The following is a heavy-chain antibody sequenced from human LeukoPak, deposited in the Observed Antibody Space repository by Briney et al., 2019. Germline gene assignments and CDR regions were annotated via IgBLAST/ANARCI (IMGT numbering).Heavy chain of an antibody. CDR1: GYTFTSYD. D-gene: IGHD3-9*01. V-gene: IGHV1-2*02. J-gene: IGHJ4*02. Sequence: ASVKVACKASGYTFTSYDINWVRQAPGQGLEWVGWINPSSGGPNYAQKFQGRVTMTRDTSISTAYMELNRLRSDDTAVYYCARVDLLTGYYFFDYWGQGTLVTVSS. CDR2: INPSSGGP. CDR3: ARVDLLTGYYFFDY.